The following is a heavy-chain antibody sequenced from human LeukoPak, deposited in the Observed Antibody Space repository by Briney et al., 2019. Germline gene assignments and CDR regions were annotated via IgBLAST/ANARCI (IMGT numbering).Heavy chain of an antibody. D-gene: IGHD6-6*01. CDR2: ISPGDSET. CDR1: GYSFTSYW. CDR3: ARRGSRSSGVSYGLDV. Sequence: GESLEISCKGSGYSFTSYWIGWVRQMLGKGLEWMGFISPGDSETRYSPSFQGQVTISADKSISTAYVQWSSLKASDTAMYYCARRGSRSSGVSYGLDVWGQGTTVTVSS. V-gene: IGHV5-51*01. J-gene: IGHJ6*02.